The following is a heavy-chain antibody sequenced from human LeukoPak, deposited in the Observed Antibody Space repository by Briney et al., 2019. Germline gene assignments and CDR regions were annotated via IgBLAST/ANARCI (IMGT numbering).Heavy chain of an antibody. J-gene: IGHJ3*02. CDR1: GFTFTSYA. CDR2: ISYDGSNK. V-gene: IGHV3-30-3*01. CDR3: ARDWGAVGAFDI. Sequence: PGGSLRLSCAASGFTFTSYAMSWVRQTPGKGLEWVAVISYDGSNKYYADSVKGRFTISRDNSKNTLYLQMNSLRAEDTAVYYCARDWGAVGAFDIWGQGTMVTVSS. D-gene: IGHD3-16*01.